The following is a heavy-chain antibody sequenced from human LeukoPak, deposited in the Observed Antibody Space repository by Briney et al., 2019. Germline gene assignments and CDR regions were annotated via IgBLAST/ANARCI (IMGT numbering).Heavy chain of an antibody. CDR3: ARVGADCSGGSCYSASAFDI. CDR2: INHSGST. J-gene: IGHJ3*02. V-gene: IGHV4-34*01. Sequence: KPSETLSLTCAVYGGSFSGYYWSWIRQPPGKGLEWIGEINHSGSTKSNPSLKSRVTISIDTSKNQFSLKLSSVTAADTAVYYCARVGADCSGGSCYSASAFDIWGQGTMVTVSS. D-gene: IGHD2-15*01. CDR1: GGSFSGYY.